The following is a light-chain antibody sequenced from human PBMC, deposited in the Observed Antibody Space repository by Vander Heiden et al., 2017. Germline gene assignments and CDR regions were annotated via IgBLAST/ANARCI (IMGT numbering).Light chain of an antibody. CDR3: QQSDSTPPWT. V-gene: IGKV1-39*01. CDR2: AAS. CDR1: QSISSY. Sequence: DIQMTQSPSSLSPSVGDRVTITCRASQSISSYLNWYQQKPGKAPKLLIYAASSLQSGVPSRFSGSGSGTDFTLTISSLQPEDFATYYCQQSDSTPPWTFGQGTKVEIK. J-gene: IGKJ1*01.